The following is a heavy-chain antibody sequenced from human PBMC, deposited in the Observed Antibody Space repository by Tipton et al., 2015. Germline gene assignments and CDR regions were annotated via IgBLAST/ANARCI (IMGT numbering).Heavy chain of an antibody. D-gene: IGHD5-18*01. Sequence: TLSLTCNVSADSTDSITSYYWSWIRQSPGKGLEWIGYISHSGYTNYNPSLKSRVTISVDTSKNRFSLKLSSVTAADTAVYYCARFMGYSYGPDNWFDPWGQGTLVTVSS. V-gene: IGHV4-59*01. CDR1: ADSTDSITSYY. CDR3: ARFMGYSYGPDNWFDP. J-gene: IGHJ5*02. CDR2: ISHSGYT.